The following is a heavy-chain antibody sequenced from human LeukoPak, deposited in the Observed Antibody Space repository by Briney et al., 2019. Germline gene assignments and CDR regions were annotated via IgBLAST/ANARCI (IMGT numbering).Heavy chain of an antibody. CDR2: IYYSGST. J-gene: IGHJ6*02. D-gene: IGHD3-22*01. CDR1: GGSFSSGSYY. Sequence: SETLSLTCTVSGGSFSSGSYYWSWIRQPPGKGLEWIGYIYYSGSTDYNPSLKSRVTISVDTSKNQFSLKLSSVTAADTAVYYCARVTYYYDSSGYPPPFYYYYYGMDVWGQGTTVTVSS. V-gene: IGHV4-61*01. CDR3: ARVTYYYDSSGYPPPFYYYYYGMDV.